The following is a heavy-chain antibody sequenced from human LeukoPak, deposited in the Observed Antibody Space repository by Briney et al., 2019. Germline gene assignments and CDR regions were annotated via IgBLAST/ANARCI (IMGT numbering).Heavy chain of an antibody. CDR3: ATASMSKTPDFDY. D-gene: IGHD2/OR15-2a*01. CDR1: GYTLTEFS. Sequence: ASVKVSCKVSGYTLTEFSIHWVRQAPGKGLEWMGGFDPEDGETIYAQKFQGRVTMTEDTSTDTAYMELSSLRSEDTAVYYCATASMSKTPDFDYWGQGTLVTVSS. CDR2: FDPEDGET. J-gene: IGHJ4*02. V-gene: IGHV1-24*01.